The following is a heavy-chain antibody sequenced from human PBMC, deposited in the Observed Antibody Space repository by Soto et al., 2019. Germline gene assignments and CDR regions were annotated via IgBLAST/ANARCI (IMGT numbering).Heavy chain of an antibody. D-gene: IGHD2-21*01. J-gene: IGHJ6*02. CDR1: GGTFRSFA. CDR3: ARDRVMRGNAYYYGMDV. Sequence: QVLLVQSGAEVKKPGSSVRVSCKTSGGTFRSFAISWVRLAPGQGLEWMGVIVPMFAAPTYAQKFQGRVSITADESTRTAYMELSRLRSADTAVYYCARDRVMRGNAYYYGMDVWGQGTTVTVSS. V-gene: IGHV1-69*12. CDR2: IVPMFAAP.